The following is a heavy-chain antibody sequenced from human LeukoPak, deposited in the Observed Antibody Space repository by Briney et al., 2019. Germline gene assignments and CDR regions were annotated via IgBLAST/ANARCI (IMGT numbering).Heavy chain of an antibody. Sequence: GGSLRLSCAASGFTLSSYAMGWVRQAPGKGLEWVSAISGSGGSTYFADSVKGRFTISRDNSKNTLSLQMNSLRVEDTAVYYCARDSPYGTAGYWGQGTLVTVSS. V-gene: IGHV3-23*01. J-gene: IGHJ4*02. CDR3: ARDSPYGTAGY. CDR1: GFTLSSYA. D-gene: IGHD2-8*02. CDR2: ISGSGGST.